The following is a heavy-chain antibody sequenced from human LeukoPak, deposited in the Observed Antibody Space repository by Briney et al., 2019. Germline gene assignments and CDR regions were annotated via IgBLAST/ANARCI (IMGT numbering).Heavy chain of an antibody. D-gene: IGHD3-22*01. J-gene: IGHJ3*02. CDR2: ISWNSGSI. CDR1: GFTFDDYA. Sequence: GGSLRLPCAASGFTFDDYAMHWVRQAPGKGLEWVSGISWNSGSIGYADSVKGRFTISRDNAKNSLYLQMNSLRAEDMALYYCAKALKYYYDSSGYYSDAFDIWGQGTMVTVSS. V-gene: IGHV3-9*03. CDR3: AKALKYYYDSSGYYSDAFDI.